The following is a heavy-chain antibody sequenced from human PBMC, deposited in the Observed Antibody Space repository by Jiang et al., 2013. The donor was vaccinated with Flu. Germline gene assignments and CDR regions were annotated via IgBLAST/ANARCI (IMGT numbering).Heavy chain of an antibody. D-gene: IGHD6-19*01. Sequence: SETLSLTCTVSGGSINSYYWSWIRQPPGKGLEWIGDIYYSGSTNYNPSLKSRVTISVDTSKNQLSLKLNSVTAADTAVYYCARRGSGGWYYDFWGQGTLVTVSS. CDR3: ARRGSGGWYYDF. V-gene: IGHV4-59*08. CDR2: IYYSGST. J-gene: IGHJ4*02. CDR1: GGSINSYY.